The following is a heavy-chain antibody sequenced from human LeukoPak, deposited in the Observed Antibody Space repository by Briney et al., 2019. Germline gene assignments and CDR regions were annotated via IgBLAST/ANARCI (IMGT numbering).Heavy chain of an antibody. J-gene: IGHJ3*02. CDR2: ISSSGSTI. CDR3: ARDRVGYYDIVTGYYHRDDAFDI. D-gene: IGHD3-9*01. CDR1: GFTFSDYY. Sequence: GGSLRLSCAASGFTFSDYYMSWIRQAPGKGLEWVSYISSSGSTIYYADSVKGRFTISRDNAKNSLYLQMNSLRAEDTAVYYCARDRVGYYDIVTGYYHRDDAFDIWGQGTMVTVSS. V-gene: IGHV3-11*01.